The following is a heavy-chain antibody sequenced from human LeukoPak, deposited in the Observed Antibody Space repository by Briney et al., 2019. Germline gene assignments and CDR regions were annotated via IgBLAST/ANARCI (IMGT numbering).Heavy chain of an antibody. CDR1: GFTFSSYG. J-gene: IGHJ5*02. D-gene: IGHD6-6*01. Sequence: GGSLRPSFAASGFTFSSYGMSWVRQAPGKGLEWVSAIIGSGGSTYYADSVKGRFTISRDNSKNTLYLQMNSLRAEDTAVYYCARVVVNNWFDPWGEGTLVTVSS. V-gene: IGHV3-23*01. CDR3: ARVVVNNWFDP. CDR2: IIGSGGST.